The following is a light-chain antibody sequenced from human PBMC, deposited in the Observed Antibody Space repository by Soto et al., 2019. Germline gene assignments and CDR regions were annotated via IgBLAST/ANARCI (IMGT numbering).Light chain of an antibody. J-gene: IGKJ4*01. Sequence: AIRMTQSPSSFSASTGDRVTITCRASQDISSHLAWYQVKPGKAPRHLIYTASYLESGVPSRFSGSGSGTDFTLTISSLQSEDFAVYYCQQYCSYPLTFGGGTKVEIK. CDR3: QQYCSYPLT. V-gene: IGKV1-8*01. CDR1: QDISSH. CDR2: TAS.